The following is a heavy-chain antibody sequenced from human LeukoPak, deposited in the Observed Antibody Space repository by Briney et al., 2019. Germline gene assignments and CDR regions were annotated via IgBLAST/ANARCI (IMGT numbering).Heavy chain of an antibody. CDR3: ARLRFIAAAGILYFDY. D-gene: IGHD6-13*01. V-gene: IGHV4-39*01. CDR1: GGSISSSSYY. CDR2: IYYSGST. J-gene: IGHJ4*02. Sequence: SETLSLTCTVSGGSISSSSYYWGWIRQPPGKGLEWIGSIYYSGSTYYNPSLKSRVTISVDTSKNQFSLKLSSVTAADTAVYYCARLRFIAAAGILYFDYWGQGTLVTVSS.